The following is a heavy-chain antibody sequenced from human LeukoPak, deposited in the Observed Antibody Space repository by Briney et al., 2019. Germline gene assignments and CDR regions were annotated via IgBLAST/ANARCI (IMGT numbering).Heavy chain of an antibody. D-gene: IGHD6-13*01. CDR2: ISSDGINT. V-gene: IGHV3-74*01. CDR1: GFTFSTYW. J-gene: IGHJ4*02. Sequence: GGSLRLSCSASGFTFSTYWMHWVRQAPGKGLVWVSRISSDGINTNYADSVKGRFTISRDNAKNSLYLQMNSLRAEDTAVYYCARGSRGNIAAAGHFDYWGQGTLVTVSS. CDR3: ARGSRGNIAAAGHFDY.